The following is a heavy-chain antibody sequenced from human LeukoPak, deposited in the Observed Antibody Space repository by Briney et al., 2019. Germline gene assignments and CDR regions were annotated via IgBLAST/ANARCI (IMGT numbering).Heavy chain of an antibody. CDR1: GGSISSYY. J-gene: IGHJ4*02. CDR3: ARGARLLWFGELLI. V-gene: IGHV4-59*01. CDR2: IYYSGST. D-gene: IGHD3-10*01. Sequence: PSETLSLTCTVSGGSISSYYWSWIRQPPGKGLEWIGYIYYSGSTNYNPSLKSRVTISVDTSKNQFFLELSSVTAADTAVYYCARGARLLWFGELLIWGQGTLVTVSS.